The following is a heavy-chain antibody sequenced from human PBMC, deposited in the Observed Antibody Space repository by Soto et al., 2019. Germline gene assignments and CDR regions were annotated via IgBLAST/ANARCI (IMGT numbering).Heavy chain of an antibody. D-gene: IGHD1-1*01. CDR3: ATWQEPEHAYDV. Sequence: DVQLVESGGGLIQPGESLRLSCAAFGLTISGKKYVAWFRQAPGKGLEWVSGLYDVDGSFYADSVRGRFTTSSDSSKTTLYLQMNDLRPDDTSVYYCATWQEPEHAYDVRGQGTTVTVSS. J-gene: IGHJ3*01. V-gene: IGHV3-53*01. CDR1: GLTISGKKY. CDR2: LYDVDGS.